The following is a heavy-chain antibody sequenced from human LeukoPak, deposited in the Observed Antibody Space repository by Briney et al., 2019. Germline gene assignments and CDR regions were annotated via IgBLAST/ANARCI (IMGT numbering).Heavy chain of an antibody. J-gene: IGHJ6*03. CDR3: AGDVRGGYYYYMDV. V-gene: IGHV4-61*01. Sequence: SETLSLTCTVSGGSIGKTSYYWGWIRQPPGKGLEWIGYIYYSGSTNYNPSLKSRVTISVGTSKNQFSLKLSSVTAADTAVYYCAGDVRGGYYYYMDVWGKGTTVTVSS. CDR1: GGSIGKTSYY. CDR2: IYYSGST.